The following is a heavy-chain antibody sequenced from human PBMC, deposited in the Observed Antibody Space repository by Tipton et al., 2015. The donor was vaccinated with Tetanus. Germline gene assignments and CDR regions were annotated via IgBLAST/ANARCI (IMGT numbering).Heavy chain of an antibody. CDR3: ARALKQGANWFDP. CDR1: GVSMIDSY. Sequence: PSLTCTVSGVSMIDSYWNWIRQPAGKGLEWIGRIYSSGTTNYDPSLRGRVTMSIDTSKNRFSLKLDSVTAADTAIYYCARALKQGANWFDPWGQGTLVTVSS. V-gene: IGHV4-4*07. CDR2: IYSSGTT. D-gene: IGHD3-16*01. J-gene: IGHJ5*02.